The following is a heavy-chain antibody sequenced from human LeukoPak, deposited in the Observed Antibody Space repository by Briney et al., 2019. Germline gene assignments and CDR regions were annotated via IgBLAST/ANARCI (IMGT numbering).Heavy chain of an antibody. J-gene: IGHJ4*02. CDR1: GGSISNSVYY. CDR3: ARRTVTYWFDF. V-gene: IGHV4-39*01. Sequence: PSETLSLTCTVSGGSISNSVYYWGWIRQPPGKGLEWIGTIYYNGSTYYNPSLKRRVTISVDTSKNQFSLKLSPVAAADTAVYYCARRTVTYWFDFWGQGTLVTGSS. D-gene: IGHD4-17*01. CDR2: IYYNGST.